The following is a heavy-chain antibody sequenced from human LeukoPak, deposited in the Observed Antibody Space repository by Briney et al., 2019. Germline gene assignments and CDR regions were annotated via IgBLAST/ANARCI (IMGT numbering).Heavy chain of an antibody. CDR2: IRYDGSNK. CDR3: AKGWFDP. J-gene: IGHJ5*02. CDR1: GFIFSNYA. V-gene: IGHV3-30*02. Sequence: GGSLRLSCAASGFIFSNYAMQWVRQAPGMGLEWVAFIRYDGSNKYYADSVKGRFTISRDNSKNTLYLQMNSLRAEDTAVYYCAKGWFDPWGQGTLVTVSS.